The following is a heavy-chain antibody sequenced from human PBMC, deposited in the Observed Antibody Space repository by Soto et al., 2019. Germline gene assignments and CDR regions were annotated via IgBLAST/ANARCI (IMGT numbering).Heavy chain of an antibody. CDR3: IGGSGYVFDY. Sequence: EVQLVESGGGIVQTGESLRLSCVGSGYTFSAYWMHWVRQAPGKGLEWVSRSNSDGSSTSYADSVKGRFTISRDNAKNSLYLQMNSLRAEDMAVYYCIGGSGYVFDYWGQGTLVTVSS. CDR1: GYTFSAYW. CDR2: SNSDGSST. D-gene: IGHD3-22*01. V-gene: IGHV3-74*01. J-gene: IGHJ4*02.